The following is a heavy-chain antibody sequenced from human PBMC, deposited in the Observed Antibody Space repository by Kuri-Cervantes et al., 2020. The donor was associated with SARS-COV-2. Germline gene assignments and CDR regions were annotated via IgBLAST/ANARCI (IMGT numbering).Heavy chain of an antibody. CDR2: INPNSGGT. Sequence: ASVKVSCKASGYTFTGYYMLWVRQAPGQGLEWMGWINPNSGGTNYAQKFQGWVTMTRDTSISTAYMELSRLRSDDTAVYYCATAYRGYHYWYFDLWGRGTLVTVSS. D-gene: IGHD3-22*01. CDR3: ATAYRGYHYWYFDL. V-gene: IGHV1-2*04. J-gene: IGHJ2*01. CDR1: GYTFTGYY.